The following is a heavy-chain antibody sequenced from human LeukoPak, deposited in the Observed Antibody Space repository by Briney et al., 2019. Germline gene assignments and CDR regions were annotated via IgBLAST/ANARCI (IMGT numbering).Heavy chain of an antibody. D-gene: IGHD6-13*01. Sequence: GGSLRLSCAASGFTFSSYWMSWVRQAPGKGLEWVANIKQDGSEKYYVDSVKGRFTISRDNSKNTLYLQMNSLRAEDTAVYYCAKDRDTYSSSWDFDYWGQGALVTVSS. CDR1: GFTFSSYW. CDR2: IKQDGSEK. CDR3: AKDRDTYSSSWDFDY. V-gene: IGHV3-7*01. J-gene: IGHJ4*02.